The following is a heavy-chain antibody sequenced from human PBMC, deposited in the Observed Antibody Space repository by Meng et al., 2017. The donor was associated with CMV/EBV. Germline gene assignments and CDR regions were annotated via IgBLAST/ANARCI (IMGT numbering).Heavy chain of an antibody. CDR3: ARAKLYNWNPRHYYYGMDV. J-gene: IGHJ6*02. CDR1: GYTFTGYY. D-gene: IGHD1-20*01. Sequence: ASVQVSCKASGYTFTGYYMHWVRQAPGQGLEWMGWINPNSGGTNYAQKFQGRVTMTRDTSISTAYMELSRLRSDDTAVYYCARAKLYNWNPRHYYYGMDVWGQGTTVTVSS. V-gene: IGHV1-2*02. CDR2: INPNSGGT.